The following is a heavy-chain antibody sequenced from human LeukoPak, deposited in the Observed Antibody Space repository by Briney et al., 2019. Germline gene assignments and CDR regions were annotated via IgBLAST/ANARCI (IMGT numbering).Heavy chain of an antibody. CDR2: MSYDGSNK. J-gene: IGHJ5*02. V-gene: IGHV3-30*18. Sequence: GRSLRLSCAASGFTFSSYGMHWVRQAPGKGLEWVAVMSYDGSNKYYADSVKGRFTISRDNSKNTLYLQMNSLRAEDTAVYYCAKVWGLAGNWFDPWGQGTLVTVSS. D-gene: IGHD3-16*01. CDR3: AKVWGLAGNWFDP. CDR1: GFTFSSYG.